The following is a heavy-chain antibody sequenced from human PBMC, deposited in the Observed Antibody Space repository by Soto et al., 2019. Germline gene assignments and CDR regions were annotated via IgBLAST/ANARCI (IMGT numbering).Heavy chain of an antibody. CDR3: ARARDYYDNSGYYYYYYGMDV. CDR2: IIPIFGTA. CDR1: GGTFSSYA. D-gene: IGHD3-22*01. J-gene: IGHJ6*02. Sequence: SVKVSCKASGGTFSSYAISWVRQAPGQGLEWMGGIIPIFGTANYAQKFQGRVTITADESTSTAYMELSSLRSEDTAVYYCARARDYYDNSGYYYYYYGMDVWGQGTTVTVSS. V-gene: IGHV1-69*13.